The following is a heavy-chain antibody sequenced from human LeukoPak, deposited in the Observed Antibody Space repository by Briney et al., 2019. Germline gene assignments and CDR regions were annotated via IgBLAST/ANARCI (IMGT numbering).Heavy chain of an antibody. J-gene: IGHJ4*02. Sequence: GESLKISCKGSGYSFTTYWIGWVRQMPGKGLEWMGIIYPGDSDTRYSPSFQGQVTISADQSINTAYLQWSSLKSSDTAIYYCARHGSGFYNYFDSWGQGTMVTVSS. CDR3: ARHGSGFYNYFDS. CDR2: IYPGDSDT. D-gene: IGHD6-25*01. V-gene: IGHV5-51*01. CDR1: GYSFTTYW.